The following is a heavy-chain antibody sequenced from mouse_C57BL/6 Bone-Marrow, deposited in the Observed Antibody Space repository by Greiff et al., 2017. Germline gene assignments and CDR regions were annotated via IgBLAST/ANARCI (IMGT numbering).Heavy chain of an antibody. J-gene: IGHJ4*01. Sequence: EVQLVESGPVLVKPGASVKMSCKASGYTFTDYYMNWVKQSHGKSLEWIGVINPYNGGTSYNQKFKGKATLTVDKSSSTAYMELNSLTSEDSAVYYCAREADYPYAMDYWGQGTSVTVSS. CDR2: INPYNGGT. CDR3: AREADYPYAMDY. V-gene: IGHV1-19*01. D-gene: IGHD2-4*01. CDR1: GYTFTDYY.